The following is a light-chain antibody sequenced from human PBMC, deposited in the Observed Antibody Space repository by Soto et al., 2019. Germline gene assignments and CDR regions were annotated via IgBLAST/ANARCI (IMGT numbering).Light chain of an antibody. CDR1: QTISSW. V-gene: IGKV1-5*03. J-gene: IGKJ1*01. Sequence: DIQMTQPPSTLSGSVGDRVTITCRASQTISSWLAWYQQKPGKAPKLLIYKASTLKSGVPSRFRGSGSGTEFTLTISRLQPDDFETYYCQHYNSYSEAFGQGTKVDIK. CDR2: KAS. CDR3: QHYNSYSEA.